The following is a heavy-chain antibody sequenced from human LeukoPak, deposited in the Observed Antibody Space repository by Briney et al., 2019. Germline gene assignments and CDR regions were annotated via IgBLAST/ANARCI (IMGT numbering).Heavy chain of an antibody. V-gene: IGHV5-51*01. CDR1: GCSFTSYW. D-gene: IGHD6-13*01. J-gene: IGHJ5*02. CDR2: IYPGDSDT. CDR3: ARGSGSSSWYQPFDP. Sequence: GGALQISCKGSGCSFTSYWIGWGRQMPGKGLEWMGIIYPGDSDTRYSPSFQGQVTISADKSISPAYLQWSSLKASDTAMYYCARGSGSSSWYQPFDPWGQGTLVTVSS.